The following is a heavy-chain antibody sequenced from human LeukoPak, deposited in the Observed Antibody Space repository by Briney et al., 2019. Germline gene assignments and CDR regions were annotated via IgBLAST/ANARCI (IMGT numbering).Heavy chain of an antibody. D-gene: IGHD3-9*01. V-gene: IGHV4-59*01. CDR3: ARSYYDILTGYIWFDP. CDR2: IYYSGST. Sequence: PSETLSLTCTVSGGSISSYYWGWIRQPPGKGLERIGYIYYSGSTNYNPSLKSRVTISVDTSKNQFSLKLSSVTAADTAVYYCARSYYDILTGYIWFDPWGQGTLVTVSS. J-gene: IGHJ5*02. CDR1: GGSISSYY.